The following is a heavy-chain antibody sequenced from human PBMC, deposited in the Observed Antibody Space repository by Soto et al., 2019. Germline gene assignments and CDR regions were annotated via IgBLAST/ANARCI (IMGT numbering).Heavy chain of an antibody. J-gene: IGHJ4*02. CDR3: ARDRQLAAAGTFFDY. V-gene: IGHV1-18*01. Sequence: ASVKVSCKASGYTFSTYGISWVRQAPGQGLEWMGWISGYNGDTNYAQKVQGRLTMTTDTSTRTAYMELRSLRSDDTAVYYCARDRQLAAAGTFFDYWGQGTLVTVSS. CDR2: ISGYNGDT. CDR1: GYTFSTYG. D-gene: IGHD6-13*01.